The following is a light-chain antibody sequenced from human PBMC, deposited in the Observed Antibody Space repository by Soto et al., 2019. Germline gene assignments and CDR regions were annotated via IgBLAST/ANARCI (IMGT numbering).Light chain of an antibody. Sequence: IQLTQSPSSLSASVGDIVTISFRASQGISSHLAWYQQKPGKAPRLLIYAASTLQSGVPSRFSGSGSGTDFTLTITSLEPEDFATYYCQQFKNYVTFGQGTRLEIK. CDR1: QGISSH. CDR3: QQFKNYVT. V-gene: IGKV1-9*01. CDR2: AAS. J-gene: IGKJ5*01.